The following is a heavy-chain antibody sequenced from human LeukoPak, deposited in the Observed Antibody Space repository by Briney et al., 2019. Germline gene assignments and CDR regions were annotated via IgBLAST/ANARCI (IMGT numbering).Heavy chain of an antibody. J-gene: IGHJ4*02. CDR2: INHSGST. CDR1: SGSFSGYY. Sequence: SETLSPTCAVYSGSFSGYYWSWIRQPPGKGLEWIGEINHSGSTNYNPSLKSRVTISLDTSKNQFSLKLSSVTAADAAVYYCARGVDFWSGYFIWGQGTLVAVSS. V-gene: IGHV4-34*01. CDR3: ARGVDFWSGYFI. D-gene: IGHD3-3*01.